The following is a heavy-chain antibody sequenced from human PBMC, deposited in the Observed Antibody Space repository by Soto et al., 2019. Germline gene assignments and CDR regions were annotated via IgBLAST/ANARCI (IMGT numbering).Heavy chain of an antibody. CDR2: FDPEDGEK. D-gene: IGHD4-17*01. CDR3: AKLHDYGDYYFDY. Sequence: DSVQVSCKVFGYTLTELSMHWVRQAPGKGLEWMGGFDPEDGEKMYAQKFQGRVTITRDTSASTAYMELSSLRSEDTAVYYCAKLHDYGDYYFDYWGQGTLVTVSS. V-gene: IGHV1-24*01. CDR1: GYTLTELS. J-gene: IGHJ4*02.